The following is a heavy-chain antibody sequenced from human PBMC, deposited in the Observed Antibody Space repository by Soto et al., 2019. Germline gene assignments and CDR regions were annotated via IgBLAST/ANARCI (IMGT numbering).Heavy chain of an antibody. Sequence: EVQLVESGGGLVQPGRSLRLSCAASGFTFDDYAMHWVRQAPGKGLEWVSGISWNSGSIGYADSVKGRFTISRDNAKNSLYLQMNSLRAEDTALYYCAKDIETTVTYPDYWGQGTLVTVSS. D-gene: IGHD4-17*01. V-gene: IGHV3-9*01. CDR3: AKDIETTVTYPDY. CDR2: ISWNSGSI. J-gene: IGHJ4*02. CDR1: GFTFDDYA.